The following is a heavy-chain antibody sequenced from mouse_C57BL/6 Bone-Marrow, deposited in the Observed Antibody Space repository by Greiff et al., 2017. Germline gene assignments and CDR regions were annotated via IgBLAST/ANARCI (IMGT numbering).Heavy chain of an antibody. CDR1: GYTFTSYW. J-gene: IGHJ4*01. D-gene: IGHD1-1*01. CDR3: TRYYFYAMDY. Sequence: VQLKQSGPVLARPGASVKMSCKTSGYTFTSYWMHWVKQRHGQGLEWIGAIYPGNSDTSYHQKFKGKAKLTAVTSASTAYMELSSLTNEVSAVYYWTRYYFYAMDYWGQGTSVTVSS. CDR2: IYPGNSDT. V-gene: IGHV1-5*01.